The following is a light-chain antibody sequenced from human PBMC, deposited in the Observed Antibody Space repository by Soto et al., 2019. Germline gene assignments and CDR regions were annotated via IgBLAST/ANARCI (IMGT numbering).Light chain of an antibody. CDR1: QSISGS. Sequence: DIQMTQSPSTLSASVGDRVTITCRASQSISGSLAWYQQKPGKAPKLLIYEASNLKSGVPSRFSGSGSGTEYTLTISSLQPKDSASYSCQQYNGDWTFGQGTRVDIK. CDR2: EAS. V-gene: IGKV1-5*03. J-gene: IGKJ1*01. CDR3: QQYNGDWT.